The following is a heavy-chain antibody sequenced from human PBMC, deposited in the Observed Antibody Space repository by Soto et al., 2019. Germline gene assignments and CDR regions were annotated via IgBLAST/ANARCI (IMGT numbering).Heavy chain of an antibody. D-gene: IGHD6-6*01. CDR3: AGREFASSSFHYYYYAVDV. V-gene: IGHV4-34*08. J-gene: IGHJ6*02. Sequence: PSGTLSLTCAVYVGNLSYYFWTWIRHPPGTGLEWIGEINHSGSTNFNPSLKSRVAISADTSRNQFSLRVTSVTAADTAVYYCAGREFASSSFHYYYYAVDVWGQGTTVTVSS. CDR1: VGNLSYYF. CDR2: INHSGST.